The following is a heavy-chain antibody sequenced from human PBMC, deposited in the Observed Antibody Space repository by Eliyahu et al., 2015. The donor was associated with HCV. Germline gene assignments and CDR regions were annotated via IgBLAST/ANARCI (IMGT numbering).Heavy chain of an antibody. CDR1: GGSFSGYY. Sequence: QVQLQQWGAGLLKPSEXLSXTCAVXGGSFSGYYWXXIRQPPGKGXXWFGEINXXGSTNYNPSLKSRVTISVDTSKNQFSLKLSSVTAADTAVYYCARGRRGSYANAFDIWGQGTMVTVSS. J-gene: IGHJ3*02. CDR3: ARGRRGSYANAFDI. V-gene: IGHV4-34*01. CDR2: INXXGST. D-gene: IGHD3-16*01.